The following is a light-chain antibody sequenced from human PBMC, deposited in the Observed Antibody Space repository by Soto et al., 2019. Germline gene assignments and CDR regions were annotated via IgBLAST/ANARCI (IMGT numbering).Light chain of an antibody. CDR2: GIS. Sequence: EIVMTQSPGTLSLSPGEKATLSCRASQSVDSNYLAWYQQKPGQAPRLLVYGISTRATDIPARFSGSGSGTEFTLTISSLQSEDFGIYYCQQRCKWPITFGQGTRLEIK. CDR3: QQRCKWPIT. J-gene: IGKJ5*01. CDR1: QSVDSN. V-gene: IGKV3-15*01.